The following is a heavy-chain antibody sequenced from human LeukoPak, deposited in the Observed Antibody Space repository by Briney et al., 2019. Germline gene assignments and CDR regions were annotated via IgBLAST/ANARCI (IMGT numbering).Heavy chain of an antibody. D-gene: IGHD2-15*01. CDR1: GGSFSGYY. J-gene: IGHJ4*02. V-gene: IGHV4-34*01. CDR3: ARGFRIVSRFDY. Sequence: SETLSLTCAVSGGSFSGYYWSWIRQPPGKGLEWIGEINHSGSTNYNPSLKSRVTISVDTSKNQFSLKLSSVTAADAAVYYCARGFRIVSRFDYWGQGTLVTVSS. CDR2: INHSGST.